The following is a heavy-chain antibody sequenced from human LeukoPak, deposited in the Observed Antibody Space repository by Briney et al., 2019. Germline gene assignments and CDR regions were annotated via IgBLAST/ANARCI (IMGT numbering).Heavy chain of an antibody. CDR2: IYTSGST. J-gene: IGHJ6*03. Sequence: SETLSLTCTVSGGSISSYYWSWIRQPAGKGLEWIGRIYTSGSTNYNPSLKSRVTMSVDTSKNRFSLKLSSVTAAGTAVYYCARDRGFGPNLAYYYYMDVGGRGTRVTVPS. D-gene: IGHD3-10*01. CDR3: ARDRGFGPNLAYYYYMDV. CDR1: GGSISSYY. V-gene: IGHV4-4*07.